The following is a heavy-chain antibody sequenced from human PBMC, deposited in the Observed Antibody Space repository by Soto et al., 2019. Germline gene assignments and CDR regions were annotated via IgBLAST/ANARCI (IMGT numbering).Heavy chain of an antibody. CDR2: INPGYPAGRST. CDR3: ARGVAEVSSYGQRDNWFDP. J-gene: IGHJ5*02. D-gene: IGHD4-17*01. Sequence: ASVKVSCKASGYTLTTFFMHWVRQAPGQGLEWMGVINPGYPAGRSTTYAQKFQGRVTMTRNTSISTAYMELSSLRSEDTAVYYCARGVAEVSSYGQRDNWFDPWGQGTLVTVSS. CDR1: GYTLTTFF. V-gene: IGHV1-46*01.